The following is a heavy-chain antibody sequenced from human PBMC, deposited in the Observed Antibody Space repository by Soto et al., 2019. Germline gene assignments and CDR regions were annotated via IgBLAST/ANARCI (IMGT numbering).Heavy chain of an antibody. CDR3: ARGPRGLYHHDY. CDR2: INMDGSST. CDR1: GFTFGGAW. V-gene: IGHV3-74*01. J-gene: IGHJ4*02. D-gene: IGHD2-2*01. Sequence: EVQLVESGGGLVQPGGSLRLSCAASGFTFGGAWLHWVPQGAGRGLWWVSRINMDGSSTNYADSVKGRFTISRDNAKNTLYLQMNSLRVDDTAVYFCARGPRGLYHHDYWGQGALVTVSS.